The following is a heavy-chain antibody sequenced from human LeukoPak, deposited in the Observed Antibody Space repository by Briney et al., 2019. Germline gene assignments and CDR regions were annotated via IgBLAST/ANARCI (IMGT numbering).Heavy chain of an antibody. CDR3: ARDKGAYDYVWGSYRYYYYGMDV. J-gene: IGHJ6*02. CDR1: GFTFSSYS. V-gene: IGHV3-21*01. D-gene: IGHD3-16*02. Sequence: GGSLRLSCAASGFTFSSYSMNWVRQAPGKGLEWVSSISSSSSYIYYADSVKGRFTISRDNAKNSLYLQMNSLRAEDTAVYYCARDKGAYDYVWGSYRYYYYGMDVWGQGTTVTVSS. CDR2: ISSSSSYI.